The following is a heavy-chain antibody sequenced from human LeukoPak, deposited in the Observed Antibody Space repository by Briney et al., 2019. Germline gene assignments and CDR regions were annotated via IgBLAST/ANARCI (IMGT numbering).Heavy chain of an antibody. CDR2: IYYSGST. J-gene: IGHJ4*02. D-gene: IGHD6-6*01. CDR3: ARGGAARPADY. V-gene: IGHV4-59*01. CDR1: GGSINTYY. Sequence: PSETLSLTYTVSGGSINTYYWSWIRQPPGKGLEWIGYIYYSGSTNYNPSLKSRVTILVDTSKNQFSLKLSSVTAADTAVYYCARGGAARPADYWGQGTLVTVSS.